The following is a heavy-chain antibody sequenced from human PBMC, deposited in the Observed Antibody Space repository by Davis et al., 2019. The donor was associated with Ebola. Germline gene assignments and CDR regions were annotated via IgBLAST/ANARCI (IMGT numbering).Heavy chain of an antibody. CDR2: IYSGGST. CDR3: ARDPLTNYYYYGMDV. J-gene: IGHJ6*02. V-gene: IGHV3-66*01. Sequence: GESLKISCAASGFTFSNAWMNWVRQAPGKGLEWVSVIYSGGSTYYADSVKGRFTISRDNSKNTLYLQMNSLRAEDTAVYYCARDPLTNYYYYGMDVWGQGTTVTVSS. CDR1: GFTFSNAW.